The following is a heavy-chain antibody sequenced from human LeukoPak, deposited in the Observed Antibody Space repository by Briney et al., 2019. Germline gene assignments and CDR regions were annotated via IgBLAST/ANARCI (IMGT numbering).Heavy chain of an antibody. J-gene: IGHJ2*01. CDR1: GDSVSSNGAA. D-gene: IGHD3-10*01. CDR2: TYYNSIWYR. Sequence: SQTLSLTCGISGDSVSSNGAAWNWIRQSPSRGLEWLGRTYYNSIWYRDFALSVKSRIIINPDTPKNQVSLQLNSVTPEDTAVYYCARHWRNYYASGRFLLLWYLGLWGRGTLVTVSS. CDR3: ARHWRNYYASGRFLLLWYLGL. V-gene: IGHV6-1*01.